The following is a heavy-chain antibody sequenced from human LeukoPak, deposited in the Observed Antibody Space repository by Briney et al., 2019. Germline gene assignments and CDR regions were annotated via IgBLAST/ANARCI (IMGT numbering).Heavy chain of an antibody. CDR1: GGSISSYY. CDR3: ARHVARIAAAGTVWGFDP. Sequence: SETLSLTCTVSGGSISSYYWSWIRQPPGKGLEWIGYIYYSGSTNYNPSLKSRVTISVDTSKNQFSLKLSSVTAADTAVYYCARHVARIAAAGTVWGFDPWGQATLVTVSS. V-gene: IGHV4-59*08. D-gene: IGHD6-13*01. J-gene: IGHJ5*02. CDR2: IYYSGST.